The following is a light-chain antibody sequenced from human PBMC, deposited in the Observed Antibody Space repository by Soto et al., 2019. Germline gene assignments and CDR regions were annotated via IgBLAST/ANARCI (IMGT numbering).Light chain of an antibody. CDR1: QSVLSNSNNKNF. CDR2: WAS. V-gene: IGKV4-1*01. Sequence: DIVMTQSPDSLAVSLGERATINCKSSQSVLSNSNNKNFLAWYQQKPGQPPKLLIYWASTRDSAVPDRFSGSGSGTDFTLTISSLQAEDVAVYYCQQYYSTPRTFGQGTRLEIK. CDR3: QQYYSTPRT. J-gene: IGKJ2*01.